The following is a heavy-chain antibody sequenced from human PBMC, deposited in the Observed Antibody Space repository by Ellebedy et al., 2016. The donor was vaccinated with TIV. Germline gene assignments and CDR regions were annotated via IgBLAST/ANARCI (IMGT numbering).Heavy chain of an antibody. CDR1: GLTFSNYA. Sequence: GGSLRLSCEASGLTFSNYAMSWVRQAPGQGLEWVSGVSNTGNNKWYADSAKGRFTISRDNSKSTGYLELNSLRVEDTAVYYCVTYHPVATWGGRDYWGQGTLVAVSS. CDR2: VSNTGNNK. D-gene: IGHD5-12*01. V-gene: IGHV3-23*01. CDR3: VTYHPVATWGGRDY. J-gene: IGHJ4*02.